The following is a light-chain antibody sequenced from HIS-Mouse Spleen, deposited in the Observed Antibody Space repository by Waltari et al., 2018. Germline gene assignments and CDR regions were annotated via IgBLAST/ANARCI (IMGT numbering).Light chain of an antibody. Sequence: SYELTQPPSVSVSPGQTARITCSGHPLPKKYLYWYQQKSGQAPVLVIYEDSKRPAGIPERFSGSSSGTMATLTISGAQVEDEADYYCYSTDSSGNHRVFGGGTKLTVL. CDR3: YSTDSSGNHRV. CDR1: PLPKKY. J-gene: IGLJ2*01. CDR2: EDS. V-gene: IGLV3-10*01.